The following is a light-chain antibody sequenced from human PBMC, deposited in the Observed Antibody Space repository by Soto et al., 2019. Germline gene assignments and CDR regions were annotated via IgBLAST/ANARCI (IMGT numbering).Light chain of an antibody. V-gene: IGKV3-20*01. J-gene: IGKJ1*01. CDR1: QSVSNNY. CDR3: QQYGSSGT. Sequence: EIVLTQSPGALSLSPGERATLSCRASQSVSNNYLAWYQQKPGQAPRLLIYSASNRATGIPDRFSGSGSVTAFTLTISRLEPEDFAVYYCQQYGSSGTFGQGTKVDIK. CDR2: SAS.